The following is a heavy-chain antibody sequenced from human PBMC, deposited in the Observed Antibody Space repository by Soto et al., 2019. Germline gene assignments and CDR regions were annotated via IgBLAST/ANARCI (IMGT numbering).Heavy chain of an antibody. CDR1: GGTFSSYA. CDR3: ARDGYNWTYAFDI. J-gene: IGHJ3*02. V-gene: IGHV1-69*13. Sequence: SVKVSCKASGGTFSSYAISWVRQAPGQGLEWMGGIIPILGTANYAQKFQGRVTITADESTSTAYMELSSLRSEDTAVYYCARDGYNWTYAFDIWGQGTMVTVSS. D-gene: IGHD5-12*01. CDR2: IIPILGTA.